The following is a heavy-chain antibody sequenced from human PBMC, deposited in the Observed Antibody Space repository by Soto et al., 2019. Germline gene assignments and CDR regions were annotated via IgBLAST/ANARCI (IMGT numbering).Heavy chain of an antibody. CDR1: GGTFSSYT. J-gene: IGHJ4*02. Sequence: ASVKVSCKASGGTFSSYTISWVRQAPGQGLEWMGRIIPILGIANYAQKFQGRVTITADKSTSTAYMELSSLRSEDTAVYYCARAVWFGELQYPDFDYWGQGTLVTVSS. D-gene: IGHD3-10*01. V-gene: IGHV1-69*02. CDR2: IIPILGIA. CDR3: ARAVWFGELQYPDFDY.